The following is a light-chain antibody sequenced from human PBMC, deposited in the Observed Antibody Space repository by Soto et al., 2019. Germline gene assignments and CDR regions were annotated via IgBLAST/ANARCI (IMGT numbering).Light chain of an antibody. CDR2: GAA. Sequence: EIVLTQSPGTLSLSPGERVTLSCRASQSVSSSYLAWYQQKPGQAPRLLIYGAASKATGKPDRFSGSGSGTDITLTISRLEPEDFGVYYCQQYDSSPYTFGQGTKLEIK. J-gene: IGKJ2*01. V-gene: IGKV3-20*01. CDR3: QQYDSSPYT. CDR1: QSVSSSY.